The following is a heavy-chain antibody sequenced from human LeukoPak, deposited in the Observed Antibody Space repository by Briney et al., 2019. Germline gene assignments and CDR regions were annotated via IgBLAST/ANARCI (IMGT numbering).Heavy chain of an antibody. CDR1: GFTFSTYA. CDR3: ARVRYGDYSIDY. D-gene: IGHD4-17*01. J-gene: IGHJ4*02. CDR2: ISSNGDST. Sequence: TGGSLRLSCAASGFTFSTYAMHWVRQAPGKGLEYVSAISSNGDSTNYANSVKGRFTISRDNSKNTLYLQMGSLRAEDMAVYYCARVRYGDYSIDYWGQGTLVTVSS. V-gene: IGHV3-64*01.